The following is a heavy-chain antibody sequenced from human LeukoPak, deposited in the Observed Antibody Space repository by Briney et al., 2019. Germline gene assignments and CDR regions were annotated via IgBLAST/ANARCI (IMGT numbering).Heavy chain of an antibody. CDR2: ISAYNGNT. D-gene: IGHD3-22*01. J-gene: IGHJ4*02. CDR1: GYTFTSYG. CDR3: ARRPRTYYYDSSGYDY. V-gene: IGHV1-18*01. Sequence: ASVKVSCKASGYTFTSYGISWVRQAPGQGLEWMGWISAYNGNTNYAQKLQGRVTMTTDKSTSTAYMELSSLRSEDTAVYYCARRPRTYYYDSSGYDYWGQGTLVTVSS.